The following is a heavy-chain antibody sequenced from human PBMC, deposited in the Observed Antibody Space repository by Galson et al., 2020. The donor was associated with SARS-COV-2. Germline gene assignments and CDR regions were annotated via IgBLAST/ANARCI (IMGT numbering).Heavy chain of an antibody. CDR2: IYWNDNK. Sequence: SGPTLVKPTQPLTLTCTFPGFSLSTSGVGVAWIRHPPGKSLEWLALIYWNDNKRYSPSLKRRLTITKATSKNQVVLTMTNMAPVDTASYYLVHALGSYYYTGSWYAPPWGQGTLGAVSS. V-gene: IGHV2-5*01. CDR3: VHALGSYYYTGSWYAPP. CDR1: GFSLSTSGVG. D-gene: IGHD6-13*01. J-gene: IGHJ5*02.